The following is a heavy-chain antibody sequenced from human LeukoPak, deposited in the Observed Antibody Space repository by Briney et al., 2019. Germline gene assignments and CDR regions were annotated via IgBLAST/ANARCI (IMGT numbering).Heavy chain of an antibody. J-gene: IGHJ4*02. V-gene: IGHV3-30*03. CDR1: GFTFSTYA. Sequence: GGSLRLSCPASGFTFSTYAMHWVRQAPGKGLEWVAVISYDGSNRYHAGSVRGRFTISRDNSKNTLYLQMNSLRAEDTAVYYCARVDGTHNWNHPYDYWGQGTLVTVSS. CDR3: ARVDGTHNWNHPYDY. D-gene: IGHD1-20*01. CDR2: ISYDGSNR.